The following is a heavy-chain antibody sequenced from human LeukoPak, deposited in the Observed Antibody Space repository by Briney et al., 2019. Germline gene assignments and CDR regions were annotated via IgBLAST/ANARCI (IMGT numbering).Heavy chain of an antibody. CDR1: GFALSSHW. Sequence: GGSLRLSCAASGFALSSHWMTWVRQVPRRGPEWVANVNRDGSETYYLDSVKGRFTISKDNAKNSLYLQMNSLRAEDTALYHCARNNGMDVWGQGTTVIVSS. V-gene: IGHV3-7*03. J-gene: IGHJ6*02. CDR3: ARNNGMDV. CDR2: VNRDGSET.